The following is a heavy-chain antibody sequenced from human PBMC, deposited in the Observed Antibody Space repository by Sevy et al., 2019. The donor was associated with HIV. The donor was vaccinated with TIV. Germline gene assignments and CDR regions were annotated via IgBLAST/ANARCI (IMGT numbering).Heavy chain of an antibody. J-gene: IGHJ4*02. CDR3: ARGYCSSTSCYGEYSSSDY. D-gene: IGHD2-2*01. CDR1: GGSFSGYY. CDR2: INHSGST. Sequence: SETLYLTCAVYGGSFSGYYWSWIRQPPGKGLEWIREINHSGSTNYNPSLKSRVTISVDTSKNQFSLKLSSVTAADTAVYYCARGYCSSTSCYGEYSSSDYWGQGTLVTVSS. V-gene: IGHV4-34*01.